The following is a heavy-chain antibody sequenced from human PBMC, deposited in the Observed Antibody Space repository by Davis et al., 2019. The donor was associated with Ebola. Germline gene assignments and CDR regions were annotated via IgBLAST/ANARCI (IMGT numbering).Heavy chain of an antibody. D-gene: IGHD2-21*02. Sequence: PGGSLRLSCAASGFTFSSYAMSWVRQAPGKGLEWVSAISGSGGSTYYADSVKGRFTISRDNSKNTLYLQMNSLRAEDTAVYYCAKESHPPGDYYYYYGMDVWGQGTTVTVSS. CDR2: ISGSGGST. CDR1: GFTFSSYA. J-gene: IGHJ6*02. V-gene: IGHV3-23*01. CDR3: AKESHPPGDYYYYYGMDV.